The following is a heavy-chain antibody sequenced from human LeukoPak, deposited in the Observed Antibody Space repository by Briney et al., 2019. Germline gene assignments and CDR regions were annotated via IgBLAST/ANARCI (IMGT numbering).Heavy chain of an antibody. CDR1: GFTFSNYA. Sequence: GGSLRLSCAASGFTFSNYAMSWVRQAPGKGLERVSTISGSCASTYYADSAKGRVTISRDNSENTLYLQMNSLRAEGTAVYYCARGQRSDYWGQGTLVTVSS. J-gene: IGHJ4*02. CDR2: ISGSCAST. CDR3: ARGQRSDY. V-gene: IGHV3-23*01. D-gene: IGHD6-25*01.